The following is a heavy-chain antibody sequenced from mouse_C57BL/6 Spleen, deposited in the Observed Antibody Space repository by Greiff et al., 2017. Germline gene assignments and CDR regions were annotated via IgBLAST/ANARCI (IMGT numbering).Heavy chain of an antibody. CDR2: INPGSGGT. Sequence: VQRVESGAELVRPGTSVKVSCKASGYAFTNYLIEWVKQRPGQGLEWIGVINPGSGGTNYNEKFKGKATLTADKSSSTAYMQLSSLTSEDSAVYFCARKDYDYDGYYYAMDYWGQGTSVTVSS. V-gene: IGHV1-54*01. D-gene: IGHD2-4*01. J-gene: IGHJ4*01. CDR3: ARKDYDYDGYYYAMDY. CDR1: GYAFTNYL.